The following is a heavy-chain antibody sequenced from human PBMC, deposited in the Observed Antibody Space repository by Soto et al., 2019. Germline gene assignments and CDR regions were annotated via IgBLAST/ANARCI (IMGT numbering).Heavy chain of an antibody. Sequence: PSETLSLTCTVSGGSISRGSYYWGWIRQPPGKGLEWIGSIYYDGSSYYNPSLKSRVTISADTSKNQFFLKLSSVTAADTAVYFCARPVRGVIFWFDPWGQGTQVTVSS. CDR3: ARPVRGVIFWFDP. D-gene: IGHD3-10*01. CDR1: GGSISRGSYY. CDR2: IYYDGSS. J-gene: IGHJ5*02. V-gene: IGHV4-39*01.